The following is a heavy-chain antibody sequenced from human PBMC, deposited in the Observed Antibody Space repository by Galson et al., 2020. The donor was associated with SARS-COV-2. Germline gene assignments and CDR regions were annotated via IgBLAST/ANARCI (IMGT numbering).Heavy chain of an antibody. J-gene: IGHJ4*02. CDR1: GYTLTSHG. CDR3: ARDSQWELNDY. Sequence: ASVKVSCKPSGYTLTSHGISRVRQAPAPGLEWTGWNKAYNGNTNYAQKPQGRVTMTTDTCTSTAYMELRSLRSDDTAVYYCARDSQWELNDYWGQGTLVTVSS. CDR2: NKAYNGNT. D-gene: IGHD1-26*01. V-gene: IGHV1-18*01.